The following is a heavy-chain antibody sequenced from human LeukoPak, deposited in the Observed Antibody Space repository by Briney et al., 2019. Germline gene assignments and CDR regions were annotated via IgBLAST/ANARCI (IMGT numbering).Heavy chain of an antibody. D-gene: IGHD3-10*01. CDR2: ISAYNGNT. CDR3: ARDGGDYYGSGTYYDGRFDY. V-gene: IGHV1-18*01. CDR1: GYRFTSYG. Sequence: ASVKVSCKASGYRFTSYGISWVRQAPGQGLEWMGWISAYNGNTNYAQKLQGRVTMTTDTSTSTAYMELRSLRSDDTAVYYCARDGGDYYGSGTYYDGRFDYWGQGTLVTVSS. J-gene: IGHJ4*02.